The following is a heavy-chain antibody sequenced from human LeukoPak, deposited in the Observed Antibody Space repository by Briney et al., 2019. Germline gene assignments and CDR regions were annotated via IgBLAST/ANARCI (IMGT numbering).Heavy chain of an antibody. CDR1: GFTFSSYA. Sequence: PGGSLRLSCAASGFTFSSYAMSWVRQAPGKGLEWVSAISGSGGSTYYADSVKGRFTISRDNSKNTLYLQMNSLRAEDTAVYYCAKDRYYYDSSGYYYGYYFDYWGQGTLVTVSS. CDR2: ISGSGGST. D-gene: IGHD3-22*01. CDR3: AKDRYYYDSSGYYYGYYFDY. V-gene: IGHV3-23*01. J-gene: IGHJ4*02.